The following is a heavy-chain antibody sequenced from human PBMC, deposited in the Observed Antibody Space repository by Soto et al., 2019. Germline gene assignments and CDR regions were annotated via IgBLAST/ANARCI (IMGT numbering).Heavy chain of an antibody. J-gene: IGHJ5*02. V-gene: IGHV4-4*07. CDR3: ARGGWFDP. Sequence: PSETLSLTCTVSAGSIGRYYWSWIRQPAGKGLEWIGRIYNTGSTDYNPSLKSRVTMSVDTSKNQFSLRLTSVTAADTAVYYCARGGWFDPWGKGVLVTVSS. CDR1: AGSIGRYY. CDR2: IYNTGST.